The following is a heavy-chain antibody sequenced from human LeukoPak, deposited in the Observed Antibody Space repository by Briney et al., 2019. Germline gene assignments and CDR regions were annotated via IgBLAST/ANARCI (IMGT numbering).Heavy chain of an antibody. D-gene: IGHD4-23*01. CDR1: GFTFSNYA. CDR2: ISSSSSYI. V-gene: IGHV3-21*01. CDR3: AREGTAVVTPGIGYYYYGMDV. Sequence: GGSLRLSCAASGFTFSNYAMTWVRQAPGKGLEWVSSISSSSSYIYYADSVKGRFTISRDNAKNSLYLQTNSLRAEDTAVYYCAREGTAVVTPGIGYYYYGMDVWGQGTTVTVSS. J-gene: IGHJ6*02.